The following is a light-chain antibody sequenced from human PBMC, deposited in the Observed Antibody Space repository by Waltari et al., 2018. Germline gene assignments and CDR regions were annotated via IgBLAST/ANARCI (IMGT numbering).Light chain of an antibody. J-gene: IGKJ2*01. CDR1: ESIAIW. CDR3: QQYDSDSYT. V-gene: IGKV1-5*03. CDR2: RAS. Sequence: DIQMTQSPSTLSASVGDKVTITCRAKESIAIWLAWYQHKPGTAPKLLIYRASTVERGVPSRFSGAGSGPEFTLTISRLQPDDFATYYCQQYDSDSYTFGQGTKLGIK.